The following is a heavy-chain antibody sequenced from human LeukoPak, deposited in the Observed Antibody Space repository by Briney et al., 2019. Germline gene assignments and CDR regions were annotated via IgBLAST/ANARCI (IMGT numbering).Heavy chain of an antibody. CDR3: ARDPYSGSYGNYYYYFMDV. V-gene: IGHV3-21*01. J-gene: IGHJ6*03. CDR2: ITSGSSYR. D-gene: IGHD1-26*01. Sequence: GGSLRLSCAASGFTFSSYNMNWVRQAPGKGLEWVSSITSGSSYRFYADSVKGRFTISRDNAKNSLYLQMNSLRAEDTAVYYCARDPYSGSYGNYYYYFMDVWGKGTTVTISS. CDR1: GFTFSSYN.